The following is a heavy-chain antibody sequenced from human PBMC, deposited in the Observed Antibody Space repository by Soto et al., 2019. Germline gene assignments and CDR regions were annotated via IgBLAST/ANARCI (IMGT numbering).Heavy chain of an antibody. J-gene: IGHJ4*02. CDR3: ARGGAMGVDY. V-gene: IGHV3-74*01. CDR2: IYFDGITT. CDR1: GFTFNTHW. D-gene: IGHD1-26*01. Sequence: SLSCTASGFTFNTHWMHWVRQAPGKGLVWVSRIYFDGITTNYADSVKGRLTVSRDNAKNTVYLHVNTLRDEDTAVYYCARGGAMGVDYWGQGTLVTVSS.